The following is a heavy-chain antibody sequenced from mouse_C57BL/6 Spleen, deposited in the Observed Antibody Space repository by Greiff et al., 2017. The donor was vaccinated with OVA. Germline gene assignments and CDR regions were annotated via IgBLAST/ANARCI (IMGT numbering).Heavy chain of an antibody. Sequence: VQLKESGAELVKPGASVKLSCTASGFNIKDYYMHWVKQRTEQGLEWIGRIDPEDGATKYAPHFQGKATITADTSSNTAYLQLSSLTSEDTAVYYCARNRGYYAMDYWGQGTSVTVSS. CDR2: IDPEDGAT. J-gene: IGHJ4*01. CDR1: GFNIKDYY. V-gene: IGHV14-2*01. CDR3: ARNRGYYAMDY.